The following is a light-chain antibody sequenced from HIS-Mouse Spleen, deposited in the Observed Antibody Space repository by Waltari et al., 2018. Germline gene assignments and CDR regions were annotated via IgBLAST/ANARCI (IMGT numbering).Light chain of an antibody. V-gene: IGLV2-11*01. Sequence: QSALTQPRSVSGSPGQSVTISCTGTSSDVGGYNYVSWYQQHPGKAPKLMIYDVSKWPSGVPDRFSGSKSGNTASLTISGLQAEDEADYSCCSYAGSYTLVFGGGTKLTVL. CDR3: CSYAGSYTLV. CDR2: DVS. J-gene: IGLJ2*01. CDR1: SSDVGGYNY.